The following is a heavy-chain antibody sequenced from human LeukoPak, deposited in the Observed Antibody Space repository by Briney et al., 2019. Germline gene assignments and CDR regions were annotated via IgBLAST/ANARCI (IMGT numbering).Heavy chain of an antibody. Sequence: SETLSLTCTVTGDSINSYYWSWIRQPPGKGLEWIGYIYYSGNTNYNPSLKSRVTISLDMSKNQFSLNMTSVTAADTAVYYCAGKYNGYGGWIDSWGQGTLVTVSS. D-gene: IGHD5-12*01. CDR3: AGKYNGYGGWIDS. J-gene: IGHJ4*02. CDR2: IYYSGNT. CDR1: GDSINSYY. V-gene: IGHV4-59*01.